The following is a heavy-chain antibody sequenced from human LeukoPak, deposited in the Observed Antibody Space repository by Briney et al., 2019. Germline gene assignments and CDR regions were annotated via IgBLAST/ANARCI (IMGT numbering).Heavy chain of an antibody. CDR2: ISGGGST. D-gene: IGHD3-22*01. CDR1: GFTFSSYA. J-gene: IGHJ4*02. CDR3: ANLDYYDTELDY. V-gene: IGHV3-23*01. Sequence: PGGSLRLSCAASGFTFSSYAMSWVRQAPGKGLEWVSAISGGGSTYYADSVKGRFTISRDSSKNTLYLQMNSLRAEDTAVYYCANLDYYDTELDYWGQGTLVTVSS.